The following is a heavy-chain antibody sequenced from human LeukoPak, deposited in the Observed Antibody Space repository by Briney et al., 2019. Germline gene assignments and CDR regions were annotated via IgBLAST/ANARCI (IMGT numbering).Heavy chain of an antibody. V-gene: IGHV1-2*02. D-gene: IGHD4-17*01. CDR3: AREGKDDYGDSKSFDY. J-gene: IGHJ4*02. CDR2: INPNNGGT. Sequence: ASVKVSCKASGYTLSGYYLHWVRQAPGQGLAWMGWINPNNGGTNYAQKFRGRFTMTRDTSISTAYMELNRLTPDDTAVYHCAREGKDDYGDSKSFDYWGQGTLVTVSS. CDR1: GYTLSGYY.